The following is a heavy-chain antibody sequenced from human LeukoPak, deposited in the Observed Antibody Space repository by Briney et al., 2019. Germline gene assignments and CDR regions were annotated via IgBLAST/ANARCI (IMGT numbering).Heavy chain of an antibody. D-gene: IGHD3-16*01. CDR3: ARRGIYYFDY. V-gene: IGHV3-21*01. J-gene: IGHJ4*02. CDR1: GFSFSSYT. CDR2: ISISSSSI. Sequence: GGSLRLSCAASGFSFSSYTMNWVRQAPGKGLEWVSSISISSSSIYYADPVKGRFTISRDNAKNSLYLQMNSLRAEDTAVYYCARRGIYYFDYWGQGTLVTVSS.